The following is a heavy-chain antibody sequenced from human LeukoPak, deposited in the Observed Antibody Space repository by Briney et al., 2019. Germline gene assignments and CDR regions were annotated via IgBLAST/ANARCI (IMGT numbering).Heavy chain of an antibody. D-gene: IGHD2-2*01. CDR3: AKAANIGYCSSTSCYFDY. CDR2: ISWNSGSI. Sequence: GGSLRLSCAASGSTFDDYAMHWVRQAPGKGLEWVSGISWNSGSIGYADSVKGRFTISRDNAKNSLYLQMNSLRAEDMALYYCAKAANIGYCSSTSCYFDYWGQGTLVTVSS. V-gene: IGHV3-9*03. CDR1: GSTFDDYA. J-gene: IGHJ4*02.